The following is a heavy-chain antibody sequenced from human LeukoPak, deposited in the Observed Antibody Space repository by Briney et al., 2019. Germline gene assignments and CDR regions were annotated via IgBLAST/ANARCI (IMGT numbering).Heavy chain of an antibody. D-gene: IGHD4-17*01. CDR2: INGGGSYT. J-gene: IGHJ4*02. CDR1: GFTFSNYA. V-gene: IGHV3-23*01. Sequence: GGSLRLSCAASGFTFSNYAMTWVRQAPGKGLAWVPVINGGGSYTAYADSVKGRFTISRDSSKNTLYLQMNSLRAEDTAIYYCAKRVTTVTTWAFDYWGQGTLVTVSP. CDR3: AKRVTTVTTWAFDY.